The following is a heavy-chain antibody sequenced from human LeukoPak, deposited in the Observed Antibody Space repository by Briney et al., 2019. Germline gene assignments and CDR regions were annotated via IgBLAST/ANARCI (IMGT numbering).Heavy chain of an antibody. V-gene: IGHV1-18*01. J-gene: IGHJ4*02. Sequence: ASVKVSCKASGYSFASFGVTWVRQAPGQGLEWMGWISAYNGDTNYAQNLQGRVTMTTDTSTSTAYMDLRSLRSDDTAVYYCARGGYYGSGSFPDYWGQGTLVTVSS. CDR1: GYSFASFG. D-gene: IGHD3-10*01. CDR2: ISAYNGDT. CDR3: ARGGYYGSGSFPDY.